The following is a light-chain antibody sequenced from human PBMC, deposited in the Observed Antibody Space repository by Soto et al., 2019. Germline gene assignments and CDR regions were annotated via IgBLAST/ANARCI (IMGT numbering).Light chain of an antibody. CDR3: QQRTDGVT. J-gene: IGKJ4*01. Sequence: EIVLTQSPATLSLSPGERANLSCRASQTISNFLAWYQQRPGQPPRLLIYDASKRATDIPARFSGSGSGADFTLTISSLEPEDFAVYYCQQRTDGVTFGGGTKVEIK. V-gene: IGKV3-11*01. CDR2: DAS. CDR1: QTISNF.